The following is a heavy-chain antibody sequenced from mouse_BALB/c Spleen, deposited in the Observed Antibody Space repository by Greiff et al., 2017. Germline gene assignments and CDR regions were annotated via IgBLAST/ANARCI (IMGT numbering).Heavy chain of an antibody. D-gene: IGHD2-1*01. Sequence: EWVAYISSGSSTIYYADTVKGRFTISRDNPKNTLFLQMTSLRSEDTAMYYCARFSGNYVGWYFDVWGAGTTVTVSS. CDR2: ISSGSSTI. J-gene: IGHJ1*01. V-gene: IGHV5-17*02. CDR3: ARFSGNYVGWYFDV.